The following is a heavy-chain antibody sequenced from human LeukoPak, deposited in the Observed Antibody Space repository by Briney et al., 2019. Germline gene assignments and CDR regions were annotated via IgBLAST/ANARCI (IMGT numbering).Heavy chain of an antibody. CDR2: FDPEDGET. J-gene: IGHJ4*02. D-gene: IGHD3-22*01. CDR1: GYTLTELS. Sequence: ASVKVSCKVSGYTLTELSMHWVRQAPGKGLEWMGGFDPEDGETIYAQKFQGRVTMTRNTSISTAYMELSSVRSEDTAVYYCALFYYDRSGSDYWGQGTLVTVSS. V-gene: IGHV1-24*01. CDR3: ALFYYDRSGSDY.